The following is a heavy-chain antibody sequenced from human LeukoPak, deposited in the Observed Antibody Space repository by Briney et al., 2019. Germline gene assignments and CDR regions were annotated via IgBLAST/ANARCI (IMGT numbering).Heavy chain of an antibody. D-gene: IGHD3-10*01. V-gene: IGHV4-30-4*07. CDR2: IYYSGST. J-gene: IGHJ4*02. CDR1: GGSISSGGYS. Sequence: PSETLSLTCAVSGGSISSGGYSWSWIRQPPGKGLEWIGYIYYSGSTYYNPSLKSRVTISVDTSKNQFSLKLRSVTAGDTAVYYCSVLKDGDWGQGTLVTVSS. CDR3: SVLKDGD.